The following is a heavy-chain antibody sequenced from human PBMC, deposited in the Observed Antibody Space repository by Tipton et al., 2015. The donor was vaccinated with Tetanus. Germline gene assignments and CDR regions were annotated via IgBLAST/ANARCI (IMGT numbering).Heavy chain of an antibody. D-gene: IGHD1-26*01. CDR1: GGSISSSNW. J-gene: IGHJ3*02. CDR3: ARVFVGVYAFDI. V-gene: IGHV4-4*02. CDR2: IYHSGST. Sequence: TLSLTCAVSGGSISSSNWWSWVRQPPGKGLEWIGEIYHSGSTNYNPSPKSRFTISVDKSTNQFSLKLSSVTAADTAVYYCARVFVGVYAFDIWGQGTMVTVSS.